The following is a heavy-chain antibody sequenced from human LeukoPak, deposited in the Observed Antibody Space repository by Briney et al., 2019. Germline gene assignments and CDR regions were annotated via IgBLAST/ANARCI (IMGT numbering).Heavy chain of an antibody. V-gene: IGHV4-39*07. Sequence: SETLSLTCTVSGGSISSSSYYWGWIRQPPGKGPEWIGSIYYSGSTYYNPSLKSRVTISVDTSKNQFSLKLSSVTAADTAMYYCARDQPVGSPDYWGQGTLVTVSS. J-gene: IGHJ4*02. CDR2: IYYSGST. CDR3: ARDQPVGSPDY. CDR1: GGSISSSSYY. D-gene: IGHD1-26*01.